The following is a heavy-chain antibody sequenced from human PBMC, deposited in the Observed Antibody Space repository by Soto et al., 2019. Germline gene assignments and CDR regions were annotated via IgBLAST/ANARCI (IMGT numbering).Heavy chain of an antibody. J-gene: IGHJ6*02. V-gene: IGHV5-10-1*01. CDR1: GYSFTSYW. Sequence: PGESLKISCKGSGYSFTSYWISWVRQMPGKGLEWMGRIDPSDSYTNYSPSFQGHVTISADKSISTVYLQWSSLKASDTAMYYCATDTAMVSKGYYYYYYGMDVWGQGTTVTVSS. D-gene: IGHD5-18*01. CDR3: ATDTAMVSKGYYYYYYGMDV. CDR2: IDPSDSYT.